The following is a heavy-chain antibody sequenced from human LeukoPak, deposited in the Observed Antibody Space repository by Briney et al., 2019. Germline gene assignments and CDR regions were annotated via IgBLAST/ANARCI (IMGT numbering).Heavy chain of an antibody. Sequence: GGSLRLSCAASGFTLSSYWMHWVRQAPGKGLEWVAVIWYDGSNKYYADSVKGRFTISRDNSKNTLYLQMNSLRAEDTAVYYCARGPPGSDRAFDIWGQGTMVTVSS. D-gene: IGHD3-16*02. V-gene: IGHV3-33*08. CDR2: IWYDGSNK. CDR1: GFTLSSYW. CDR3: ARGPPGSDRAFDI. J-gene: IGHJ3*02.